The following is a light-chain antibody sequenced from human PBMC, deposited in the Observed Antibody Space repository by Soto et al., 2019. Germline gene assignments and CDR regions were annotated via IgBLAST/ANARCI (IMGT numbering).Light chain of an antibody. CDR2: DAS. V-gene: IGKV1-27*01. J-gene: IGKJ5*01. Sequence: DIPMTQSPSSLSASVGDRVTITCRASQGISNYLAWYQQQPGKAPKLLIYDASTLQSGVPSRFSGSGSGTDFTLTITSLQPEDVATYYCQRYKNAITFGQGTRLEIK. CDR3: QRYKNAIT. CDR1: QGISNY.